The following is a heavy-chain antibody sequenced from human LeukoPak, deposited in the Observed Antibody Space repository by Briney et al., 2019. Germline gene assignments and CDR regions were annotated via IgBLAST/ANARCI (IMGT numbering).Heavy chain of an antibody. D-gene: IGHD6-13*01. V-gene: IGHV3-23*01. Sequence: GGSLRLSCAASGFTFSSYAMSWVRQAPGKGLEWVSTVIGSGGTTYYADSVKGRFTISRDNSKSSLYLQMNSLRAEDTAVYYCAKGTGKAATCSVVDYWGQGTLVTVSS. CDR2: VIGSGGTT. CDR1: GFTFSSYA. J-gene: IGHJ4*02. CDR3: AKGTGKAATCSVVDY.